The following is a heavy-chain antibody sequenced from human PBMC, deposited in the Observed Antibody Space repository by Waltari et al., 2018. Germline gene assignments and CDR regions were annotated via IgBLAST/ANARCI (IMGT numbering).Heavy chain of an antibody. CDR2: IIPIFGTA. CDR1: GGTFSSYA. Sequence: QVQLVQSGAEVKKPGSSVKVSCKASGGTFSSYAISWVRQAPGQGLEWMGRIIPIFGTANYAQTFQGRVTIPADKSTSTAYMVLSSLRSEDTAVYYCARSDRLWYPGDYWGQGTLVTVSS. D-gene: IGHD5-18*01. J-gene: IGHJ4*02. V-gene: IGHV1-69*08. CDR3: ARSDRLWYPGDY.